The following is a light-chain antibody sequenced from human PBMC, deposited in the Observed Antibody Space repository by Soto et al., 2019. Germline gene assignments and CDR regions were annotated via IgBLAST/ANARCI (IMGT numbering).Light chain of an antibody. V-gene: IGLV2-14*01. Sequence: QSALTQPASVSGSPGQSITISCTGTSSDVGGYNYVSWYQQHPGKAPKLMIYDVSDRPSGVSNRFSGSKSGNTASLTISGLQAEDEADYYCSSYTSSSSTPYVLGTGTKLTVL. J-gene: IGLJ1*01. CDR1: SSDVGGYNY. CDR3: SSYTSSSSTPYV. CDR2: DVS.